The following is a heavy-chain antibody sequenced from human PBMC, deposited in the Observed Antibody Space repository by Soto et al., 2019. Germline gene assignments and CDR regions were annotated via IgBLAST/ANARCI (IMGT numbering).Heavy chain of an antibody. J-gene: IGHJ4*02. V-gene: IGHV4-39*01. Sequence: PSETLSLTCTVSGGSISSSSYYWGWIRQPPGKGLEWIGSIYYSGSTYYNPSLKSRVTISVDTSKNQFSLKLSSVTAADTAVYYCARSGYSYGPHFDYWGQGTLVTVSS. CDR2: IYYSGST. D-gene: IGHD5-18*01. CDR3: ARSGYSYGPHFDY. CDR1: GGSISSSSYY.